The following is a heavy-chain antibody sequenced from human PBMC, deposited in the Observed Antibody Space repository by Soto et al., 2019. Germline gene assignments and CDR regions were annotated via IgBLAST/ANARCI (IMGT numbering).Heavy chain of an antibody. CDR3: ARDCSSSSCSVWRY. D-gene: IGHD2-2*01. V-gene: IGHV3-23*01. CDR2: ITGSGDKT. J-gene: IGHJ4*02. Sequence: EVQLLEAGGNLVQPGGSLRLSCAASGFSLKNYAMTWVRQAPGKGLEWVSGITGSGDKTYYADSVKGRFIISRDNSKNTLYLQMNSLRAEDTAVYYCARDCSSSSCSVWRYWGQGTQVTVSS. CDR1: GFSLKNYA.